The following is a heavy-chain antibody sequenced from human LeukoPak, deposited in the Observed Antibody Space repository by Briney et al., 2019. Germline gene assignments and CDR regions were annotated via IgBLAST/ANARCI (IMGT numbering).Heavy chain of an antibody. J-gene: IGHJ4*02. CDR1: GGSFSGYY. V-gene: IGHV4-34*01. CDR3: ASRRVQLWLYY. Sequence: PSETLSLTCAVYGGSFSGYYWSWIRQPPGKGLEWIGEINHSGSTNYNPSLKSRVTISVDTSKNQFSLKLSSVTAADTAVYYCASRRVQLWLYYWGQGTLVTVSS. D-gene: IGHD5-18*01. CDR2: INHSGST.